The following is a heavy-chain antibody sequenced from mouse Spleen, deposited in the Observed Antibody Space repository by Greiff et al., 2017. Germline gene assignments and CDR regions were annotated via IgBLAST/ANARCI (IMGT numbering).Heavy chain of an antibody. CDR2: ISSGGSYT. J-gene: IGHJ1*03. CDR1: GFTFSSYG. CDR3: ARPYYYGSSPYWYFDV. D-gene: IGHD1-1*01. V-gene: IGHV5-6*01. Sequence: EVKLMESGGDLVKPGGSLKLSCAASGFTFSSYGMSWVRQTPDKRLEWVATISSGGSYTYYPDSVKGRFTISRDNAKNTLYLQMSSLKSEDTAMYYCARPYYYGSSPYWYFDVWGTGTTVTVSS.